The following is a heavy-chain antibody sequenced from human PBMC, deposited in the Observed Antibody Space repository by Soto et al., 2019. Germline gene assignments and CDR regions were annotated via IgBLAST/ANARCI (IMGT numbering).Heavy chain of an antibody. CDR3: TRGISPIAAAGTWFDP. CDR1: GFTFGDYA. V-gene: IGHV3-49*03. Sequence: GGSLRLSCTASGFTFGDYAMSWFRQAPGKGLEWVGFIRSKAYGGTTEYAASVKGRFTISRDDSKSIAYLQMNSLKTEDTAVYYCTRGISPIAAAGTWFDPWGQGTLVTRLL. D-gene: IGHD6-13*01. J-gene: IGHJ5*02. CDR2: IRSKAYGGTT.